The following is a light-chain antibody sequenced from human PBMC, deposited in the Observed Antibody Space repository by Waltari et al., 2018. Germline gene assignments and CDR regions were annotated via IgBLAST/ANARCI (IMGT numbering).Light chain of an antibody. J-gene: IGKJ4*01. CDR1: QTVTTS. CDR3: HQRTSWPLT. CDR2: DAS. V-gene: IGKV3-11*01. Sequence: EIVLTQSPATLSLSPGERATLSCRASQTVTTSLAWYHQKPRQAPRLLIFDASDRATGVPARFSGSGSGTDFTLTISSLEPEDFAVYFCHQRTSWPLTFGGGTQVEFK.